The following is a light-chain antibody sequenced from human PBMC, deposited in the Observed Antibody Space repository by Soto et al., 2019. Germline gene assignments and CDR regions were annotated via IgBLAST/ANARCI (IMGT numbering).Light chain of an antibody. J-gene: IGKJ4*01. CDR1: QGIRND. V-gene: IGKV1-17*01. CDR3: KQANSFPLT. Sequence: IQMTQSPSSLSASVGDRVTITCRASQGIRNDLGWYQQRPGKAPNLLIYDAYTLQSGVPSRFSGSGSGTDFTLTIRSLQPEDFATYYCKQANSFPLTFGGGTKVDIK. CDR2: DAY.